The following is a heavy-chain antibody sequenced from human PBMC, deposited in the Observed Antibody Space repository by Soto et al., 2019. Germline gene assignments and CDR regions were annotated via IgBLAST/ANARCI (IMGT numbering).Heavy chain of an antibody. CDR1: GGSFSGYY. D-gene: IGHD3-3*02. Sequence: SETMSLTCAGYGGSFSGYYWSWIRQPPGKGLEWIGEINHSGSTNYNPSLKSRVTISVDTSKNQFSLKLSSVTAADTAVYYCARGPPMAFLEWLGYYYYGMDVWGQGTTVTAP. CDR3: ARGPPMAFLEWLGYYYYGMDV. J-gene: IGHJ6*02. CDR2: INHSGST. V-gene: IGHV4-34*01.